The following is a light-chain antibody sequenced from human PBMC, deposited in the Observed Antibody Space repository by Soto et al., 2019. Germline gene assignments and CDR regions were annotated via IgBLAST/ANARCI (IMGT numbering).Light chain of an antibody. J-gene: IGKJ5*01. Sequence: EIVLTQSPGTLSLSPGEGATLSCRASQIVRSTYLAWFQQKPGQAPRLLIYGASTRATGIPDRFSGSGSGTDFTLTISGLEPKDFAVYFCQQYNNWPSFGQGTRLEIK. CDR2: GAS. CDR1: QIVRSTY. V-gene: IGKV3-20*01. CDR3: QQYNNWPS.